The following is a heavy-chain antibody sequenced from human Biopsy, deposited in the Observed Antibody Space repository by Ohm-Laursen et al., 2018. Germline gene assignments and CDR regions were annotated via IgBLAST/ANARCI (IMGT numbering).Heavy chain of an antibody. Sequence: GSLRLSCTASGVTLSGYGMNWVHQAPGKGLEWVSSISASSSYIHYADSVKGRFTVSRDNTKNSLYLQMNSLRAADTAIYYCATELLPPGVGGPWLDSWGQGTPVTVSS. CDR1: GVTLSGYG. J-gene: IGHJ5*01. CDR3: ATELLPPGVGGPWLDS. V-gene: IGHV3-21*06. D-gene: IGHD3-10*01. CDR2: ISASSSYI.